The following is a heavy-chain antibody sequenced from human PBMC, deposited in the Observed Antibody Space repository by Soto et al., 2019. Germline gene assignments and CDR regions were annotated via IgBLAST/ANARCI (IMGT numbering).Heavy chain of an antibody. Sequence: TLSLTCTVSGGSISSGDYYWSWIRQPPGKGLEWIGYIYYSGSTYYNPSLKSRVTISVDTSKNQFSLKLSSVTAADTAVYYCARDSGEQSFDRNFDYWGQGTLVTVSS. CDR2: IYYSGST. CDR1: GGSISSGDYY. CDR3: ARDSGEQSFDRNFDY. D-gene: IGHD3-10*01. V-gene: IGHV4-30-4*01. J-gene: IGHJ4*02.